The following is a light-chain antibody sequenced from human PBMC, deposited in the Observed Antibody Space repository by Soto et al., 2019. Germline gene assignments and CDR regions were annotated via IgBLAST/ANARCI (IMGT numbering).Light chain of an antibody. V-gene: IGLV1-40*01. Sequence: QSVLTQPPSVSGAPGQRVTISCTGSSSNIGAGYDVHWYQQLPGTAPKLLIYDNTNRPSGVPDRFSGPKSGASASLAITGLQAEDEADYYCQSYHTSLSVCVFGGGTKLTVL. CDR2: DNT. CDR1: SSNIGAGYD. J-gene: IGLJ3*02. CDR3: QSYHTSLSVCV.